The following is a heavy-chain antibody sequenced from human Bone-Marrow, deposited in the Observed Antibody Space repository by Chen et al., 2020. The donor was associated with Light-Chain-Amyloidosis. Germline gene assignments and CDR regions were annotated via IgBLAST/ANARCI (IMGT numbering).Heavy chain of an antibody. V-gene: IGHV4-39*07. CDR3: ARGPSEVEWGVVKSAFAFDF. Sequence: QLQLQESGPGLVEPSQTLSLNCTVSGASIISSEYYWGWMRQAPGKGLEWIGSIFRGDITYYTSSLKSRVTLSVDTSNNHISLRLRSVTAGDTAIYYCARGPSEVEWGVVKSAFAFDFWGQGTMVTVSS. CDR2: IFRGDIT. J-gene: IGHJ3*01. CDR1: GASIISSEYY. D-gene: IGHD2-21*01.